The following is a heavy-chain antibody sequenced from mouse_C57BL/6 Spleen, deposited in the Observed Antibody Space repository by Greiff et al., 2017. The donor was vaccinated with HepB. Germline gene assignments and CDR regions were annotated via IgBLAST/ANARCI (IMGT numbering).Heavy chain of an antibody. D-gene: IGHD3-3*01. J-gene: IGHJ2*01. V-gene: IGHV5-4*01. Sequence: DVKLVESGGGLVKPGGSLKLSCAASGFTFSSYAMSWVRQTPEKRLEWVATISDGGSYTYYPDNVKGRFTISRDNAKNNLYLQMSHLKSEDTAMYYCARDEGGRCFDYWGHSTTLTVSS. CDR2: ISDGGSYT. CDR1: GFTFSSYA. CDR3: ARDEGGRCFDY.